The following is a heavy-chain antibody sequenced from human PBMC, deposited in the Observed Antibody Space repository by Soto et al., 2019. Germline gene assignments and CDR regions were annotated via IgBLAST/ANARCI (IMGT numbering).Heavy chain of an antibody. Sequence: PSETLSLTCTVSGGSISSYYWSWIRQPPGKGLEWIGYIYYSGSTNYNPSLKSRVTISVDTSKNQFSLKLSSVTAADTAVYYCARGGIAAAADYWGQRTLVTVSS. CDR2: IYYSGST. J-gene: IGHJ4*02. V-gene: IGHV4-59*01. D-gene: IGHD6-13*01. CDR3: ARGGIAAAADY. CDR1: GGSISSYY.